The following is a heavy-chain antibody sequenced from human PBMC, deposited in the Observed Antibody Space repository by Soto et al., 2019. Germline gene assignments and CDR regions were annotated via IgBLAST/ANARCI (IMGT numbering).Heavy chain of an antibody. D-gene: IGHD2-2*01. V-gene: IGHV1-69*13. J-gene: IGHJ6*02. CDR1: GYTFTAYF. CDR2: IIPIFGTA. CDR3: ARIADCSITTCSFPSRLHIRGYYYYSGMGV. Sequence: GASLKVSCKASGYTFTAYFLHWARQAPGQGFDWMGGIIPIFGTANYAQKFQGRVTITADESTSTAYMELSSLRSDDTAVYYCARIADCSITTCSFPSRLHIRGYYYYSGMGVWGQGTTVNGSS.